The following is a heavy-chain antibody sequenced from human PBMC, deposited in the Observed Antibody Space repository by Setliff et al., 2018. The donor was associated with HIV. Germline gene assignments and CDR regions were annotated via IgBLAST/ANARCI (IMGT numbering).Heavy chain of an antibody. J-gene: IGHJ3*02. Sequence: TLSLTCTVSGGSISSSSYYWSWVRQTPGKGLEWIGYIYGSGKTHYNPSLRSRVSISADTSKNQFSLTLTSVTAADTAVYYCARDRVSSGYTAAFEIWGQGTVVTVSS. D-gene: IGHD3-22*01. V-gene: IGHV4-31*03. CDR2: IYGSGKT. CDR1: GGSISSSSYY. CDR3: ARDRVSSGYTAAFEI.